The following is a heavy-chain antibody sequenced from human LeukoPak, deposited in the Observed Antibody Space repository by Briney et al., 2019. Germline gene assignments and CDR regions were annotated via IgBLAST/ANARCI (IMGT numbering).Heavy chain of an antibody. CDR2: MNPNTGNT. CDR3: ARDIRGSRWFEP. CDR1: GYTFTSLD. V-gene: IGHV1-8*01. Sequence: ASAKVSCKASGYTFTSLDVNWVRQATGQGLEWIGWMNPNTGNTGYAQKFQGRVTMTRDTSINTAYMELSSLRSEDTAVYYCARDIRGSRWFEPWGQGTLVTVSS. J-gene: IGHJ5*02.